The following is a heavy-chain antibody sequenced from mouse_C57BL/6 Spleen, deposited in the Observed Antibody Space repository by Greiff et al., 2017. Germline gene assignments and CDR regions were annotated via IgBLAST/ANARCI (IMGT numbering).Heavy chain of an antibody. Sequence: QVQLQQSGAELVRPGASVTLSCKASGYTFTDYEMHWVKQTPVHGLEWIGAIDPETGGTAYNQKFKGKAILTADKSSSTAYMELRSLTSEDSAVYYCTRSATYFDYWGQGTTLTVSS. J-gene: IGHJ2*01. CDR3: TRSATYFDY. V-gene: IGHV1-15*01. CDR2: IDPETGGT. CDR1: GYTFTDYE.